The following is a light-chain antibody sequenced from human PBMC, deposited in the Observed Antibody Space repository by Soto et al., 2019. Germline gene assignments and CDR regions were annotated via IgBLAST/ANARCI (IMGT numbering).Light chain of an antibody. CDR2: AVS. Sequence: QSLLTQPASVSGSPGQSITISCTGTSSDVGGYNYVSWYQQHPGKAPKLMIYAVSNRPSGVSNRFSGSKSGNTATLTISGLQAEDEADYYCCSYTVSGPYVLGNGTKVTVL. J-gene: IGLJ1*01. CDR1: SSDVGGYNY. CDR3: CSYTVSGPYV. V-gene: IGLV2-14*01.